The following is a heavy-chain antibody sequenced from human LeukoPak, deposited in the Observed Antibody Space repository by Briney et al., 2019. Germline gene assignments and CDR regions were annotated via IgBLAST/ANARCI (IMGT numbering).Heavy chain of an antibody. CDR1: GFTFSDYY. J-gene: IGHJ4*02. CDR2: ISSSGSTI. Sequence: GGSLRLSCAASGFTFSDYYMSWIRQAPGKGLGWVSYISSSGSTIYYADSVKGRFTISRDNSKNTVFLQMNSLRVEDTAVYYCARAPPYDSSGYYLPFDYWGQGTLVTVSS. CDR3: ARAPPYDSSGYYLPFDY. V-gene: IGHV3-11*04. D-gene: IGHD3-22*01.